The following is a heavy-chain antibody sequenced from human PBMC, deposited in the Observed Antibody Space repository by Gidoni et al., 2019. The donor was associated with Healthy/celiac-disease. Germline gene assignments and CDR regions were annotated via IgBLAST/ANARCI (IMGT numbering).Heavy chain of an antibody. CDR3: ASSGCYAPQGEVDY. CDR1: GGSFSGYY. D-gene: IGHD3-16*01. V-gene: IGHV4-34*01. CDR2: IYHSGST. J-gene: IGHJ4*02. Sequence: QVQLQQWGAGLLKPSENLSLTCAVYGGSFSGYYWSWIRQPPGKGLEWIGEIYHSGSTNYNPSLKSRFTISVDTSKNQFSLKLSSVTAADTAVDYCASSGCYAPQGEVDYWGQGTLVTVSS.